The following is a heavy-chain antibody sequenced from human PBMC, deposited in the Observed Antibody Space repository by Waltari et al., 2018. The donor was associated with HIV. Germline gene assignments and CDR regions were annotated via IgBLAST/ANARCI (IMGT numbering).Heavy chain of an antibody. CDR1: GYTFTSYD. D-gene: IGHD2-2*01. V-gene: IGHV1-8*01. Sequence: QVQLVQSGAEVKKPGASVKVSCKASGYTFTSYDINWVRQATGQGLEWMGWMNPNSGNTGYAQKFQGRATMTRNTSISTAYMGLSSLRSEDTAVYYCARLGYCSSTSCYYYYYYGMDVWGQGTTVTVSS. J-gene: IGHJ6*02. CDR2: MNPNSGNT. CDR3: ARLGYCSSTSCYYYYYYGMDV.